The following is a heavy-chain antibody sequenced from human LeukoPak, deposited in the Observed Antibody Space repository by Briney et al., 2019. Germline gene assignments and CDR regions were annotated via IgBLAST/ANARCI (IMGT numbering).Heavy chain of an antibody. CDR1: GYTLAELS. CDR3: ATEHIAAAAPTIDGDYQRRYFDY. J-gene: IGHJ4*02. Sequence: GASVKVSCKVSGYTLAELSMHWVRQAPGEGLEWMGGFDPEDGETIYAQKFQGRVTMTEDTSTDTAYMELSSLRSEDTAVYYCATEHIAAAAPTIDGDYQRRYFDYWGQGTLVTVSS. V-gene: IGHV1-24*01. D-gene: IGHD6-13*01. CDR2: FDPEDGET.